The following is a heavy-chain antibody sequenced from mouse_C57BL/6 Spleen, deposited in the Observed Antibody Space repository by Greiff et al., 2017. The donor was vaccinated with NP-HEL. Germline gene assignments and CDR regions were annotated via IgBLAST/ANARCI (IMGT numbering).Heavy chain of an antibody. D-gene: IGHD2-4*01. Sequence: VQLQQPGAELVRPGSSVKLSCKASGYTFTSYWMHWVKQRPIQGLEWIGNIDPSDSETHYNQKFKDKATLTVDKSSSTAYMQLSSLTSEDSAVYYCARGGSIYYDYGFDYWGQGTTLTVSS. CDR2: IDPSDSET. CDR1: GYTFTSYW. CDR3: ARGGSIYYDYGFDY. V-gene: IGHV1-52*01. J-gene: IGHJ2*01.